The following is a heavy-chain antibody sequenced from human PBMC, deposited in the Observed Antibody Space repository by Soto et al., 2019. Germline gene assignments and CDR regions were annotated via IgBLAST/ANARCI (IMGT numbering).Heavy chain of an antibody. D-gene: IGHD3-3*01. CDR3: IRRSQVGGSGYFDD. V-gene: IGHV3-73*01. J-gene: IGHJ4*02. Sequence: GGSLRLSCAASGFTFSGSAMHWVRQASGKGLEWVGRIRSKPNTYATGYAASVKGRFTISRDDSKNTVYLQMNSLQIEDTAVYYCIRRSQVGGSGYFDDWGQGTLVTVSS. CDR2: IRSKPNTYAT. CDR1: GFTFSGSA.